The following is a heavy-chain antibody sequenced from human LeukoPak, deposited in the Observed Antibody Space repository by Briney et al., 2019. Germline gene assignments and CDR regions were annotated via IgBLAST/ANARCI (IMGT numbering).Heavy chain of an antibody. J-gene: IGHJ4*02. Sequence: PGGSLRLSCVASGFSFSSYWMTWVRQAPGKGLEWVANINEDGSEKYYVDSVKGRLTISRDNAKNSLYVQMNSLRAEDTAVYYCARWIDYYDSSGYYGFDYWGQGTLVTVSS. V-gene: IGHV3-7*01. D-gene: IGHD3-22*01. CDR1: GFSFSSYW. CDR2: INEDGSEK. CDR3: ARWIDYYDSSGYYGFDY.